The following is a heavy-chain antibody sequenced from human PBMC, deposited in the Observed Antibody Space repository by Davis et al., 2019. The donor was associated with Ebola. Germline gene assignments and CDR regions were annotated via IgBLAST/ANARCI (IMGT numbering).Heavy chain of an antibody. D-gene: IGHD6-13*01. Sequence: GESLKISCAASGFTFSSYAMSWVRQAPGKGLEWVSAISGSGGSTYYADSVKGRFTISRDNAKNTLYLQMNSLRAEDTAVYYCARGVAAAGRVTLTFWGQGTLVTVSS. CDR1: GFTFSSYA. J-gene: IGHJ4*02. CDR3: ARGVAAAGRVTLTF. CDR2: ISGSGGST. V-gene: IGHV3-23*01.